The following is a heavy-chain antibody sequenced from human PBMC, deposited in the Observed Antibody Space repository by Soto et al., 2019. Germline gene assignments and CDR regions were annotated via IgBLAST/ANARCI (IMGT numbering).Heavy chain of an antibody. J-gene: IGHJ1*01. CDR2: VNPSGGST. D-gene: IGHD2-15*01. Sequence: ASVKVSCKASGYIFTAYSMHWVRQAPGQGLEWMGVVNPSGGSTNYAQRFQGRITMTRDTSTSTVYMDLSSLTSEDAAVYYCAREENCSDGICYSEYFQRWGQGTLVTVSS. CDR3: AREENCSDGICYSEYFQR. V-gene: IGHV1-46*01. CDR1: GYIFTAYS.